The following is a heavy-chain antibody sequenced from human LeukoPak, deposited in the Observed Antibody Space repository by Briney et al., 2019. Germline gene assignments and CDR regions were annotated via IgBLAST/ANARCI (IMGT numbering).Heavy chain of an antibody. D-gene: IGHD1-26*01. V-gene: IGHV4/OR15-8*02. Sequence: PSETLSLTCGVSGGPISGTNWWSWVRPPPGQGLEWIGEISLAGQTNYNPSLNGRVTMSLDKSSNQLSLHLTSVTAADTATYYCSRESGPFCPFGYWGQGTLVIVSS. J-gene: IGHJ4*02. CDR2: ISLAGQT. CDR1: GGPISGTNW. CDR3: SRESGPFCPFGY.